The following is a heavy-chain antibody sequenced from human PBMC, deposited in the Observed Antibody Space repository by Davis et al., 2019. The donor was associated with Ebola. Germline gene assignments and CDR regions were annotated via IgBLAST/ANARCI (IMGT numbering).Heavy chain of an antibody. CDR3: ARKREYQLLSMDV. CDR1: GFTFSSYS. CDR2: IKEDGSEK. V-gene: IGHV3-7*01. J-gene: IGHJ6*03. Sequence: GGSLRLSCAGSGFTFSSYSMSWVRQAPGKGLEWVANIKEDGSEKYYVDSVKGRFTISRDNAKNSLYLQMNSLRDEDTAVYYCARKREYQLLSMDVWGKGTTVTVSS. D-gene: IGHD2-2*01.